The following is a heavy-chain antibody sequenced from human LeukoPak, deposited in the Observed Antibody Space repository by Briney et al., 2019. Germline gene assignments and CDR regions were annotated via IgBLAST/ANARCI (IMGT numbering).Heavy chain of an antibody. CDR2: INHSGST. CDR3: ARETSQKGAHYMDV. V-gene: IGHV4-34*01. J-gene: IGHJ6*03. D-gene: IGHD3-16*01. Sequence: PSETLSLTCAVYGGSFSSYYWTWIRQPPGKGLEWIGEINHSGSTNYNPSLKSRITISVDTSKNHFSLRLSSVTAADTAVYYCARETSQKGAHYMDVWGKGTTVTISS. CDR1: GGSFSSYY.